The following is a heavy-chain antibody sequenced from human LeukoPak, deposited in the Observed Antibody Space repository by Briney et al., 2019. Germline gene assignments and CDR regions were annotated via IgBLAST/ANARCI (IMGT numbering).Heavy chain of an antibody. D-gene: IGHD1-1*01. CDR3: ARDWAPSNEPWLAT. CDR2: INTTSSDT. J-gene: IGHJ5*02. Sequence: PGGSLRLSCVASGFTFSNYYMSWVRQAPGKGLEWVAYINTTSSDTNYAGSVKGRFTISRDNAKNSLYLQMNSLRAEDTAVYYCARDWAPSNEPWLATWGQGTLVTVSS. CDR1: GFTFSNYY. V-gene: IGHV3-11*06.